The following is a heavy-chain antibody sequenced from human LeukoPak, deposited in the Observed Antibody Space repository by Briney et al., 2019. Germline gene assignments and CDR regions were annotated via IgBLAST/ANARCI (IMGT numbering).Heavy chain of an antibody. Sequence: PGGSLRLSCVDSGFTFTNAWMSWVRQAPGKGLEWIGRIKSKTDGETTNYAEPVRGRFTISRDDSKSAVYLQMNSLKIEDTAVYYCTTDLGTYYHGSQRLIPIDYWGQGTLVTVSS. CDR3: TTDLGTYYHGSQRLIPIDY. D-gene: IGHD3-10*01. V-gene: IGHV3-15*01. J-gene: IGHJ4*02. CDR1: GFTFTNAW. CDR2: IKSKTDGETT.